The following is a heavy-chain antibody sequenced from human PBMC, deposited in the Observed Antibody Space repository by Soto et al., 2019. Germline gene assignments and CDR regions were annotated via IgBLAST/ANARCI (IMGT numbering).Heavy chain of an antibody. V-gene: IGHV4-39*01. CDR3: ARHVATLIVVAPYYFDY. CDR1: GCTISSIGYY. D-gene: IGHD3-22*01. CDR2: IYYSGST. J-gene: IGHJ4*02. Sequence: SETPSLTYPVSGCTISSIGYYWSCIRQPPGKGLEWIGSIYYSGSTYYNPSLKSRVTISVDTPNNQFSLKLSSVTAADTAVYYCARHVATLIVVAPYYFDYWGQGTLVTVSS.